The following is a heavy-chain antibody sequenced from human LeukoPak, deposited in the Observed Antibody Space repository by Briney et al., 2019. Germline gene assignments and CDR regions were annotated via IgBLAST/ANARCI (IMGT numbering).Heavy chain of an antibody. J-gene: IGHJ5*02. CDR1: EFTITSYW. D-gene: IGHD2-8*01. CDR3: SRAMYSTDST. CDR2: INQGGSEK. V-gene: IGHV3-7*01. Sequence: PGGSLRLSCTASEFTITSYWMTWARQAPGKGLEWVANINQGGSEKYYVDSVKGRFTISRDNAKNSLYLQLNSLRAEDTAMYYCSRAMYSTDSTWGQGTLVTVSS.